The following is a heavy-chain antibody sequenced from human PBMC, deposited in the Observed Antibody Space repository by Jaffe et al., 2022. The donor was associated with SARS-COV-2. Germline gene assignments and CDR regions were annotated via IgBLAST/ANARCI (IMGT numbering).Heavy chain of an antibody. Sequence: EVQLVESGGGLVKPGGSLRLSCAASGFTFSNAWMSWVRQAPGKGLEWVGRIKSKTDGGTTDYAAPVKGRFTISRDDSKNTLYLQMNSLKTEDTAVYYCTTGPVIIYYYYYGMDVWGQGTTVTVSS. D-gene: IGHD3-3*01. V-gene: IGHV3-15*01. J-gene: IGHJ6*02. CDR1: GFTFSNAW. CDR2: IKSKTDGGTT. CDR3: TTGPVIIYYYYYGMDV.